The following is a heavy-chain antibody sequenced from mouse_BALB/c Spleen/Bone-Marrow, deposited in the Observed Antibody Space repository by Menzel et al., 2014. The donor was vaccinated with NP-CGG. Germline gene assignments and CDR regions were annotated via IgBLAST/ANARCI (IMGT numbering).Heavy chain of an antibody. D-gene: IGHD2-4*01. CDR1: GYTFTSYY. CDR3: TREAYYDYDYFDY. CDR2: INPSNGGT. J-gene: IGHJ2*01. Sequence: LVESGAELVKPGASVKLSCKASGYTFTSYYMYWVKQRPGQGLEWIGGINPSNGGTNFNEKFKSKATLTVDKSSGTAYMQLSSLTSEDSAVYYCTREAYYDYDYFDYWGQGTTLTVSS. V-gene: IGHV1S81*02.